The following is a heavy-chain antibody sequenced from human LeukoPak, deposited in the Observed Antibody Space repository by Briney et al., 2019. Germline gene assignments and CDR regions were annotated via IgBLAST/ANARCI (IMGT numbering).Heavy chain of an antibody. D-gene: IGHD3-22*01. CDR2: IWYDGSNK. Sequence: GGSLRLSCAASGFTFSSYGMHWVRQAPGKGLEWVAVIWYDGSNKYYADSVKGRFTISRDNSKNTLYLQMNSLRAEDTAVYYCAKDFYDNSGSRYDYWGQGTLVTVSS. CDR3: AKDFYDNSGSRYDY. V-gene: IGHV3-33*06. CDR1: GFTFSSYG. J-gene: IGHJ4*02.